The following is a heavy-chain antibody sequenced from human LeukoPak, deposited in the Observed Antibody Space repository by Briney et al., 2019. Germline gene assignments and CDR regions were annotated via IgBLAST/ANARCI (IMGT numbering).Heavy chain of an antibody. Sequence: SVKVSCKASGGTFSSYGITWVRQAPGQGLEWMGGIIPIFGTANYAQKFQGRVTITADESTSTAYMELSSLRSEDTAVYYCARGGFGELSFWFDPWGQGTLVTVSS. D-gene: IGHD3-10*01. CDR2: IIPIFGTA. CDR1: GGTFSSYG. CDR3: ARGGFGELSFWFDP. V-gene: IGHV1-69*13. J-gene: IGHJ5*02.